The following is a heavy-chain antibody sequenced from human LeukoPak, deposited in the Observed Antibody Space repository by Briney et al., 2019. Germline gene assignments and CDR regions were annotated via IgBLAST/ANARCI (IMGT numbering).Heavy chain of an antibody. J-gene: IGHJ4*02. CDR2: ISSSSSTT. V-gene: IGHV3-11*04. CDR1: GFIFSDYY. D-gene: IGHD4-17*01. CDR3: ARVRDYGDYPPDY. Sequence: GGSLRLPCAASGFIFSDYYMSWIRQAPGKGLEWVSYISSSSSTTYYADSVKGRFTISRDNAKNSLYLQMNSLRDEDTAVYYCARVRDYGDYPPDYWGQGTLVTVSS.